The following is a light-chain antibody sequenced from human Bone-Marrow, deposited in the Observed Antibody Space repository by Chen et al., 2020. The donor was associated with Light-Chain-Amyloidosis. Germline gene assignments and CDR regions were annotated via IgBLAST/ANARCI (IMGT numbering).Light chain of an antibody. J-gene: IGLJ2*01. Sequence: QSVLTQPPSVSGAPGPMVTLSCPWPSSTIGAGNAVHWYQQLPGAAPKLLISANTNRPAGVPDRFSGSTSGTSASLAITGLQADDEADYYCQSYDSKLDVVFGGGTKVTVL. CDR1: SSTIGAGNA. V-gene: IGLV1-40*01. CDR2: ANT. CDR3: QSYDSKLDVV.